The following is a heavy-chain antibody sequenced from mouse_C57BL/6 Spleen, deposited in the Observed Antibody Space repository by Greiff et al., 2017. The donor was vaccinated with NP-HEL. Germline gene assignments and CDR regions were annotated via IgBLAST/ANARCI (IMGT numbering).Heavy chain of an antibody. D-gene: IGHD1-1*01. Sequence: VQLQQSGAELVKPGASVKLSCKASGYTFTSYWMQWVKQRPGQGLEWIGEIDPSDSYTNYNPKFKGKATLTVDTTSSTAYMQLCSLTSEDSAVYYCAREDSSHGGYAMDYWGQGTSVTVSS. CDR1: GYTFTSYW. CDR2: IDPSDSYT. V-gene: IGHV1-50*01. J-gene: IGHJ4*01. CDR3: AREDSSHGGYAMDY.